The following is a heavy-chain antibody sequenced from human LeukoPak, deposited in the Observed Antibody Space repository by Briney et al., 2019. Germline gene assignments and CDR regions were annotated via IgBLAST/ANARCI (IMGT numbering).Heavy chain of an antibody. CDR3: TTDRWRQLDNYYYYGMDV. CDR2: IKSKTDGGTT. CDR1: GFTFSNAW. Sequence: GGSLRLSCAASGFTFSNAWMSWVRQAPGKGLEWVGRIKSKTDGGTTDYAAPVKGRFTISRDDSKNTLYLQMNSLKTEDTAVYYCTTDRWRQLDNYYYYGMDVWGQGTTVTVSS. D-gene: IGHD6-13*01. V-gene: IGHV3-15*01. J-gene: IGHJ6*02.